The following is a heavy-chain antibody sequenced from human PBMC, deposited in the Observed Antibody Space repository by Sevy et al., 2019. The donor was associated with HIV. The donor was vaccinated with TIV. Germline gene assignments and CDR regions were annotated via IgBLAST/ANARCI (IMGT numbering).Heavy chain of an antibody. CDR1: GFTFRTYG. Sequence: GGSLRLSCAASGFTFRTYGMHWVRQAPGKGLEWVTIISYDGTNKYYADSVKGRFTVSRDNSKSTLYLQTNSLKPDDTAIYYCARGLKVITLDFWGQGTRVTVSS. J-gene: IGHJ4*02. CDR2: ISYDGTNK. D-gene: IGHD1-20*01. CDR3: ARGLKVITLDF. V-gene: IGHV3-30-3*01.